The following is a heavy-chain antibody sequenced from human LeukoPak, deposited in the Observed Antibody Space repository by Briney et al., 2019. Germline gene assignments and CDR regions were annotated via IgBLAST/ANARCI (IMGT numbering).Heavy chain of an antibody. CDR1: GGSISSYY. J-gene: IGHJ5*02. CDR2: IYYSGST. D-gene: IGHD3-10*01. Sequence: SETLSLTCTVSGGSISSYYWSWIRQPPGKGLEWIGYIYYSGSTNYNPSLKSRVTISVDTSKNQFSLKLSFVTAADTAVYYCAIVINGADNWFDPWGQGTLVTVSS. V-gene: IGHV4-59*01. CDR3: AIVINGADNWFDP.